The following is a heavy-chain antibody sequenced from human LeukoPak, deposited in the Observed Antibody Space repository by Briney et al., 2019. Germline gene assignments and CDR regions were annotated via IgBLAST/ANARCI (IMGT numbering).Heavy chain of an antibody. CDR3: AKDLSIRLYYYDSSGYFDY. Sequence: PGGSLRLSCAASGFTFSSYSMNWVRQAPGKGLEWVSAISGSGGSTYYADSVKGRFTISRDNSKNTLYLQMNSLRAEDTAVYYCAKDLSIRLYYYDSSGYFDYWGQGTLVTVSS. J-gene: IGHJ4*02. V-gene: IGHV3-23*01. D-gene: IGHD3-22*01. CDR2: ISGSGGST. CDR1: GFTFSSYS.